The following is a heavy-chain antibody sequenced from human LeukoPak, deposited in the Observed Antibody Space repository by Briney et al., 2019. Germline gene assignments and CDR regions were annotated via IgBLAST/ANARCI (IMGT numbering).Heavy chain of an antibody. D-gene: IGHD5-18*01. V-gene: IGHV4-39*01. J-gene: IGHJ4*02. CDR1: GGSISSSSYY. CDR3: ASPQYSYGLD. CDR2: IYYSGST. Sequence: PSETLSLTCTVSGGSISSSSYYWGWIRQPPGKGLEWIGSIYYSGSTYYNPSLKSRVTISVDTSKNQFSLKLSSVTAADTAVYYCASPQYSYGLDWGQGTLVIVSS.